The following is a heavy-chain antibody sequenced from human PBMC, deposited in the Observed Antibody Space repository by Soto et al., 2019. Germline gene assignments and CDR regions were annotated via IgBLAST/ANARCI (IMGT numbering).Heavy chain of an antibody. Sequence: ASVKVSCKASGYTFTSYGISWVRQAPGQGLEWMGWISAYNGNTNYAQKLQGRVTMTTDTSTSTAYMELRSLRSDDTAVYYCVACSGGSCYTTFDYWGQGTLVTVSS. V-gene: IGHV1-18*01. J-gene: IGHJ4*02. D-gene: IGHD2-15*01. CDR3: VACSGGSCYTTFDY. CDR1: GYTFTSYG. CDR2: ISAYNGNT.